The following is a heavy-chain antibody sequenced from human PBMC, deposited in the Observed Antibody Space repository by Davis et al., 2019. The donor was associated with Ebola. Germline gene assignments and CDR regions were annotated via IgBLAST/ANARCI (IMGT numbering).Heavy chain of an antibody. CDR2: INPNSGGT. CDR1: GYTFTGYY. Sequence: ASVKVSCKASGYTFTGYYMHWVRQAPGQGLEWMGWINPNSGGTNYAQKFQGWVTMTRDTSISTAYMELSRLRSDDTAVYYCARSPEDSTGWNDWFDPWGQGTLVTASS. D-gene: IGHD6-19*01. J-gene: IGHJ5*02. CDR3: ARSPEDSTGWNDWFDP. V-gene: IGHV1-2*04.